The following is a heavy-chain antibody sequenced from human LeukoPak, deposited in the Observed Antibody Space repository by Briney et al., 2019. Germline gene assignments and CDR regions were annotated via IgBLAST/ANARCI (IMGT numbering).Heavy chain of an antibody. V-gene: IGHV4-30-4*01. J-gene: IGHJ1*01. CDR3: PRVATPFYYFAH. CDR2: ISYSGSP. CDR1: GGSLSSGDDY. D-gene: IGHD3-9*01. Sequence: SQTLSLTCTVSGGSLSSGDDYWSWIRQPPGKGLEWIGYISYSGSPFYNPSLKSRITMSVDTSKNQFSLKLNSVTAADTAVYYCPRVATPFYYFAHWGRGILVAVPS.